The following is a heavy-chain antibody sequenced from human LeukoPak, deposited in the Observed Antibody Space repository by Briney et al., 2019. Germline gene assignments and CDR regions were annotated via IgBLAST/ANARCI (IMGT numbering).Heavy chain of an antibody. J-gene: IGHJ4*02. CDR3: AGVYDSSGYFRDY. D-gene: IGHD3-22*01. Sequence: PGGSLRLSCAASGFTFSSYAMSWVRQAPGKGLEWVSVIYSGGGTYYADSVKGRFTISRDNSKNTLYLQMNSLRAEDTAVYYCAGVYDSSGYFRDYWGQGTLVTVSS. V-gene: IGHV3-53*01. CDR2: IYSGGGT. CDR1: GFTFSSYA.